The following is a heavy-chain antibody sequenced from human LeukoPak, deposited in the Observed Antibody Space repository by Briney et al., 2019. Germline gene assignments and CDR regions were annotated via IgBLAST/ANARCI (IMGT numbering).Heavy chain of an antibody. D-gene: IGHD5-12*01. V-gene: IGHV4-59*12. Sequence: PSETLSLTCTVSGGSISSYYWIWIRQPPGKGLEWIVYIYYSGSTNYNPSLKSRVTISVDTSKNQFSLKLSSVTAADTAVYYCARDPRYSGYDFDYWGQGTLVTVSS. CDR1: GGSISSYY. CDR2: IYYSGST. J-gene: IGHJ4*02. CDR3: ARDPRYSGYDFDY.